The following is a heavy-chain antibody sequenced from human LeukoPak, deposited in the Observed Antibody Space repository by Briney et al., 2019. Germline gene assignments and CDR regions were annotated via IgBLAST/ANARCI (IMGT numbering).Heavy chain of an antibody. CDR2: ISSSSSTI. CDR3: AKATVTTRDYYYGMDV. J-gene: IGHJ6*02. D-gene: IGHD4-11*01. CDR1: GFTFSSYS. Sequence: GGSLRLSCAASGFTFSSYSMNWVRQAPGKGLEWVSHISSSSSTIYYADSVKGRFTISRDNAKNSLYLQMNSLRAEDTAVYYCAKATVTTRDYYYGMDVWGQGTTVTVSS. V-gene: IGHV3-48*01.